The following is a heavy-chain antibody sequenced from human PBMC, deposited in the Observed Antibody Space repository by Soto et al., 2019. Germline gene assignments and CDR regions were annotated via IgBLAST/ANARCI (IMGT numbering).Heavy chain of an antibody. V-gene: IGHV1-69*13. CDR1: GGTFSSYA. D-gene: IGHD3-22*01. Sequence: ASVKVSCKASGGTFSSYAISWVRQAPGQGLDWMGGIIPIFGTANYAQKFQGRVTITADESTSTAYMELSSLRSEDTAAYYCARLYYYDSSGYYSEGPFDYWGQGTLVTVSS. CDR3: ARLYYYDSSGYYSEGPFDY. CDR2: IIPIFGTA. J-gene: IGHJ4*02.